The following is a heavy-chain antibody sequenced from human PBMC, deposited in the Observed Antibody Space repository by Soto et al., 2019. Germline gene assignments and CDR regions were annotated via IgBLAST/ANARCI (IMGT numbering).Heavy chain of an antibody. CDR1: GFTFSSYA. CDR3: AKNVWGITIFGGMDV. CDR2: ISGGAGST. J-gene: IGHJ6*02. V-gene: IGHV3-23*01. D-gene: IGHD3-9*01. Sequence: PGGSLRLSCAASGFTFSSYAMSWVRQAPGKGLEWVSAISGGAGSTYYADSVKGRFTISRDDSKNTLYLQMNSLRAEDTAVYYCAKNVWGITIFGGMDVWGQGTTVTVSS.